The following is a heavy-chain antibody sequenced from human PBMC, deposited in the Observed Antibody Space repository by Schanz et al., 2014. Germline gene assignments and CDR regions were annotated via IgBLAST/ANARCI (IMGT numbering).Heavy chain of an antibody. Sequence: EVKLLESGGGLVQPGGSLRLSCAASGFTFSSYAMSWVRQAPGKGLEWVSAISGSGGSTYYADSVKGRFIISRDNSKNNSKNTLYVQMNSLRAEDTAVYYCAKVAPAANYVDSWGLGTLDNGAS. CDR1: GFTFSSYA. J-gene: IGHJ4*02. D-gene: IGHD2-2*01. CDR2: ISGSGGST. CDR3: AKVAPAANYVDS. V-gene: IGHV3-23*01.